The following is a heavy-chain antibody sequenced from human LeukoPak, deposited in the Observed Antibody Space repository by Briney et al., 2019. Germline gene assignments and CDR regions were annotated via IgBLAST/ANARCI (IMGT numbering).Heavy chain of an antibody. V-gene: IGHV3-21*01. D-gene: IGHD3-9*01. Sequence: GGSLRLSCAASGFTFSSYSMTWVRQAPGKGLEWVSSISSSSSYIYYADSVKGRFTISRDNAKNSLYLQMNSLRAEDTAVYYCARDKYYDILTGYWNYYYYYGMDVWGQGTTVTVSS. CDR3: ARDKYYDILTGYWNYYYYYGMDV. CDR1: GFTFSSYS. J-gene: IGHJ6*02. CDR2: ISSSSSYI.